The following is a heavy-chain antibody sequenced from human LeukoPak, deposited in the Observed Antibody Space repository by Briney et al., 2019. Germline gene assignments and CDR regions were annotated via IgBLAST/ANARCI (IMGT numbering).Heavy chain of an antibody. Sequence: PGRSLRLSCAASGFTFSDYAMHWVRQAPGKGLEWVAVISYDGSNKYYADSVKGRFTISRDNSKNTLYLQMNSLRAEDTAVYYCAKTAGTFDYWGQGTLVTVSS. V-gene: IGHV3-33*05. D-gene: IGHD6-13*01. CDR3: AKTAGTFDY. CDR2: ISYDGSNK. CDR1: GFTFSDYA. J-gene: IGHJ4*02.